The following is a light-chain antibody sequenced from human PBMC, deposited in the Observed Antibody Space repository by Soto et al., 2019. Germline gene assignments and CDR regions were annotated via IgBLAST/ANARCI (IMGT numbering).Light chain of an antibody. CDR1: SSDIGSYNH. V-gene: IGLV2-14*03. Sequence: QSVLTQPASVSGSPGQSITISCSGTSSDIGSYNHVAWYQQFPGKSPKLMIYAVSDRPPGVSDRFSGSKSGITASLTISGLQTEDVADYYCISYTDRHPNLFGTGTKGT. CDR2: AVS. J-gene: IGLJ1*01. CDR3: ISYTDRHPNL.